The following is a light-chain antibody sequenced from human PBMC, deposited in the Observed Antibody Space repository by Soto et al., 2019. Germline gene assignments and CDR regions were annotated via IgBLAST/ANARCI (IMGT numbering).Light chain of an antibody. CDR2: GTS. Sequence: EIVLTQSPGTLSLSPGERATLSCRASQSVSSSYLAWYQQKPGQAPRFLIYGTSSRATGIPDRFSGSGSGTDFTLTISRLEPEDFAVYYCQQYGSSPRTFGQGTKV. CDR3: QQYGSSPRT. V-gene: IGKV3-20*01. CDR1: QSVSSSY. J-gene: IGKJ1*01.